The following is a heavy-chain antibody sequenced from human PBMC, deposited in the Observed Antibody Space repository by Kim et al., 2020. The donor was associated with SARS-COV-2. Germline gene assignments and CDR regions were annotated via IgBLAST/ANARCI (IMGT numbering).Heavy chain of an antibody. D-gene: IGHD1-1*01. CDR1: GYSFTYYP. J-gene: IGHJ4*02. Sequence: ASVKVSCKASGYSFTYYPIQWVRQAPGQRLEWMGWINPGNGDTKFSQKFQGRITITRDISASTTYMEVHSLRSGETAVYFCARGWYNDFWGQGTLVTVSS. CDR3: ARGWYNDF. V-gene: IGHV1-3*01. CDR2: INPGNGDT.